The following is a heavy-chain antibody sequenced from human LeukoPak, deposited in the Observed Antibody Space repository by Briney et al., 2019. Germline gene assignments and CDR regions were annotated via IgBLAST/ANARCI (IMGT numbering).Heavy chain of an antibody. CDR1: GFIFSDAW. V-gene: IGHV3-15*01. Sequence: PGGSLRLSCAASGFIFSDAWMSWVRQAPGKGLEWVGRIKNKSDGGKTDYAAPVKGRFTISRDDSKNTLYLQMNSLKTEDTAVYYCAAERYSSTWYFDYWGQGILVAVSS. CDR2: IKNKSDGGKT. D-gene: IGHD6-13*01. J-gene: IGHJ4*02. CDR3: AAERYSSTWYFDY.